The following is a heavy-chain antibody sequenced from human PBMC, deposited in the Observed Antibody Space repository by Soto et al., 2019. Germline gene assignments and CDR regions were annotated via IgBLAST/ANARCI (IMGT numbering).Heavy chain of an antibody. V-gene: IGHV4-4*02. D-gene: IGHD1-7*01. CDR2: IYRTGRT. CDR3: ASRDPGTSVDY. CDR1: GGSFTSNNW. J-gene: IGHJ4*02. Sequence: QVQLQESGPGLVKPSGTLSLTCAVSGGSFTSNNWWTWVRQPPGQGLEWIGEIYRTGRTNYNPSLKSRITISLAKSENQFSLKVTSLTAAATAVYYCASRDPGTSVDYWGQGTLVTVSS.